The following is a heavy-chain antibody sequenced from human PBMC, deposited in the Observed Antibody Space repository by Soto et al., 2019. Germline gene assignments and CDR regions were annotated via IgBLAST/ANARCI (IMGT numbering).Heavy chain of an antibody. CDR3: AREGGGIAAAVVDYYYGMDV. CDR2: IYYSGST. Sequence: SETLSLTCTVSGGSVSSGSYCWSWIRQPPGKGLEWIGYIYYSGSTNYNPSLKSRVTISVDTSKNQFSLKLSSVTAADTAVYYCAREGGGIAAAVVDYYYGMDVWGQGTTVTVSS. V-gene: IGHV4-61*01. J-gene: IGHJ6*02. D-gene: IGHD6-13*01. CDR1: GGSVSSGSYC.